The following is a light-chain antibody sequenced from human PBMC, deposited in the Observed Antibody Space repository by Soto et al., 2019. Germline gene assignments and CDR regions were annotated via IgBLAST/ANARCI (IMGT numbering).Light chain of an antibody. J-gene: IGLJ1*01. CDR3: SSYTSRSTHV. CDR2: EVS. CDR1: SSDVGGYNY. V-gene: IGLV2-14*01. Sequence: QSLLTQPASVSGSPGQSITISCTGTSSDVGGYNYVSWYQQHPGKAPKLMIYEVSNRPSGVSNRFSGSKSGNTASLTISGLQAEEEADSYCSSYTSRSTHVFGTGTKVTVL.